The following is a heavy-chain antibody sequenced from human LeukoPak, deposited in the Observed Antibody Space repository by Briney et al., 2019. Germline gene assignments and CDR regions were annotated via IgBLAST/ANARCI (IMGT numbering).Heavy chain of an antibody. CDR2: IYYSGTT. J-gene: IGHJ5*02. Sequence: SETLSLTYTVSGGSMSSYYWSWIRQPPGKGLEWIGYIYYSGTTNYNPSLKSRVTMSVDTSKNQFSLKLSSVTAADTAVYYCARDVGPGLFDPWGQGTLVTVSS. D-gene: IGHD1-26*01. CDR1: GGSMSSYY. V-gene: IGHV4-59*01. CDR3: ARDVGPGLFDP.